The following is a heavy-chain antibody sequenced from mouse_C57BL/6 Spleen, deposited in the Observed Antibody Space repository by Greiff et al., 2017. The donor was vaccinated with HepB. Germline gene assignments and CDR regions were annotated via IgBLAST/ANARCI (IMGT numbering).Heavy chain of an antibody. V-gene: IGHV2-2*01. J-gene: IGHJ3*01. CDR1: GFSLTSYG. D-gene: IGHD1-1*01. Sequence: QVHVKQSGPGLVQPSQSLSITCTVSGFSLTSYGVHWVRQSPGKGLEWLGVIWSGGSTDYNAAFISRLSISKDNSKSQVFFKMNSLQADDTAIYYCASYYYGSTAGFAYWGQGTLVTVSA. CDR2: IWSGGST. CDR3: ASYYYGSTAGFAY.